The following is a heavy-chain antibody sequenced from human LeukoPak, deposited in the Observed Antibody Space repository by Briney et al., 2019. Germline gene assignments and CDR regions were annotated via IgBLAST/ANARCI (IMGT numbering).Heavy chain of an antibody. D-gene: IGHD3-10*01. CDR1: GFTFSNAW. CDR2: ISYDGSNK. Sequence: PGGSLRLSCAASGFTFSNAWMNWVRQAPGKGLEWVAVISYDGSNKYYADSVEGRFTISRDNSKNTLYLQMNSLRAEDTAVYYCARRRGDITFDYWGQGTLVTVSS. J-gene: IGHJ4*02. V-gene: IGHV3-30-3*01. CDR3: ARRRGDITFDY.